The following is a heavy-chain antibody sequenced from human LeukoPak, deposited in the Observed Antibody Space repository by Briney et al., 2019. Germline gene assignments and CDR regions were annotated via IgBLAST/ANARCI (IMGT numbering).Heavy chain of an antibody. Sequence: PGGSLRLSCAASGFTFSSYSMSWVRQAPGKGLVWVSVISGSGGSTCYADSVKGRFTISRDNSRNTLYLQMNSLRAEDTAVYYCARPVEYCSYNSSFATLDTWGQGTLVTVSS. V-gene: IGHV3-23*01. CDR3: ARPVEYCSYNSSFATLDT. CDR1: GFTFSSYS. CDR2: ISGSGGST. J-gene: IGHJ4*02. D-gene: IGHD2/OR15-2a*01.